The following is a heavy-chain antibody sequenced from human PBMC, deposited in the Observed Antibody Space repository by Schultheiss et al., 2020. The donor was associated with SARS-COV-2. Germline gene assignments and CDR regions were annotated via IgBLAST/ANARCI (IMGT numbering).Heavy chain of an antibody. CDR3: AREDYYGSGSYPN. J-gene: IGHJ4*02. CDR2: IYYSGST. V-gene: IGHV4-59*08. CDR1: GGSISSYY. Sequence: SETLSLTCTVSGGSISSYYWSWIRQPPGKGLEWIGYIYYSGSTNYNPSLKSRVTISVDTSKNQFSLKLSSVTAADTAVYYCAREDYYGSGSYPNWGQGTLVTVSS. D-gene: IGHD3-10*01.